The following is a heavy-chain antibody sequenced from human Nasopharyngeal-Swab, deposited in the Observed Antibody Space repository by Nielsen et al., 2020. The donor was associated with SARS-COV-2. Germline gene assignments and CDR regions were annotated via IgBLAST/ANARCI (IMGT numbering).Heavy chain of an antibody. Sequence: SETLSLTSTVSGGSISSGDYYWSWIRQLPGKGLEWIGYIYRLGGTSYNPSLKSRVTISLDASNNQFSLRLSSVTAADTAMFYCARGTPFDYWGQGILVTVSS. D-gene: IGHD1-1*01. V-gene: IGHV4-31*03. CDR3: ARGTPFDY. CDR1: GGSISSGDYY. J-gene: IGHJ4*02. CDR2: IYRLGGT.